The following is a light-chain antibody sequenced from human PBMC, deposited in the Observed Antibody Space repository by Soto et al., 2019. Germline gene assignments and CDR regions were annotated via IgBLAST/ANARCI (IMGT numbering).Light chain of an antibody. CDR2: DVN. Sequence: QSALTQPASVSGSPGQSITISCTGTSRDIGAYNYVSWFQQYPGKAPKCMIYDVNNRPSGGSDRFSGSKSGNTASLTISGLQAEDEAVYDCTSYTTTNTLALGGGTKLTVL. V-gene: IGLV2-14*01. J-gene: IGLJ2*01. CDR1: SRDIGAYNY. CDR3: TSYTTTNTLA.